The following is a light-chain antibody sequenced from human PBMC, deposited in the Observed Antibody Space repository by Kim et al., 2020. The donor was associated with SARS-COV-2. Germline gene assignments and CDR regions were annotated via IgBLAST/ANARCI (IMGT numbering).Light chain of an antibody. CDR3: NSRDSSGRV. J-gene: IGLJ3*02. Sequence: SVALGKTVRITWQGDSLRSYYASWYQQKPGQAPVLVIYGKNNRPSGIPDRFSGSSSGNTASLTITGAQAEDEADYYCNSRDSSGRVFGGGTQLTVL. CDR1: SLRSYY. CDR2: GKN. V-gene: IGLV3-19*01.